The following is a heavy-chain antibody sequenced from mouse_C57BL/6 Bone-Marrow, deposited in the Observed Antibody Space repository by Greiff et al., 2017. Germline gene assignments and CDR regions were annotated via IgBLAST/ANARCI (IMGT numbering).Heavy chain of an antibody. CDR2: ISNLAYSI. CDR3: ARHKDDGWGFAY. D-gene: IGHD1-2*01. J-gene: IGHJ3*01. V-gene: IGHV5-15*01. Sequence: EVQVVESGGGLVQPGGSLKLSCAASGFTFSDYGMAWVRQAPRKGPEWVAFISNLAYSIYYADTVTGRFTLSRENAKNTRYLEMSSLMSEDTAMYYCARHKDDGWGFAYWGQGTLVTVSA. CDR1: GFTFSDYG.